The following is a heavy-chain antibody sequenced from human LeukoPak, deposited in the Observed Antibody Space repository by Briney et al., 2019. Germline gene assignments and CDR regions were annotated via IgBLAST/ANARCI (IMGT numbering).Heavy chain of an antibody. J-gene: IGHJ4*02. CDR3: AKEPRGHFDFDY. D-gene: IGHD1-26*01. CDR2: ISTDSDSI. Sequence: GGSLRLSCEASGFIFSNAWMSWVRQAPGKGLEWVSYISTDSDSIYYADSVKGRFTISRDNAKNSLYLQMNSLRVEDTAVYYCAKEPRGHFDFDYWGQGTLVTVSS. CDR1: GFIFSNAW. V-gene: IGHV3-48*01.